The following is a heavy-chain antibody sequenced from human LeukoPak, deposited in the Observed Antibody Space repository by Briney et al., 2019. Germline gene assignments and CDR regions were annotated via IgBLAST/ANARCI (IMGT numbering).Heavy chain of an antibody. CDR1: GYTFDSYG. J-gene: IGHJ4*02. CDR2: ITAYNGNA. Sequence: GASVKVSCKASGYTFDSYGINWVRQAPGQGLEWMGWITAYNGNANYAQKVQGRVTMTTDTSTSTAYMELRSLRSDDTAVCYCARGGWTTPSDFWGQGTLVTVSS. V-gene: IGHV1-18*01. CDR3: ARGGWTTPSDF. D-gene: IGHD4-11*01.